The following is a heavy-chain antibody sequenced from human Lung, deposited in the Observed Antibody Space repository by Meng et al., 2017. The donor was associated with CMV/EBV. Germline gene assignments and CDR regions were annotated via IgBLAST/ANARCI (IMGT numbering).Heavy chain of an antibody. D-gene: IGHD3-3*01. Sequence: GGSXRPSCAALGSTLSSYWMHWVPQAPGKGLVWVSRINSDGSSTSYADSVKGRFTISRDNAKNTLYLQMNSLRAEDTAVYYCARDKVRYYDFWSGYGGRDVWXQGTXVTVSS. J-gene: IGHJ6*02. CDR1: GSTLSSYW. CDR2: INSDGSST. CDR3: ARDKVRYYDFWSGYGGRDV. V-gene: IGHV3-74*01.